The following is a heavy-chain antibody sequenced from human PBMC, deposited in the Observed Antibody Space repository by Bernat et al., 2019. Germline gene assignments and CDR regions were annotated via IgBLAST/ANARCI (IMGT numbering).Heavy chain of an antibody. CDR3: AKGLGRNGNCYYYMDV. CDR1: GFTFRSYA. V-gene: IGHV3-23*01. J-gene: IGHJ6*03. CDR2: IGNSGAST. Sequence: EVQLLESGGSLVQPGGSLRLSCAASGFTFRSYAMTWVRQAPGKGLGWVSAIGNSGASTYYADSVKGRFTISRDNSKNTLYLKMNSLRAEDTAVYYCAKGLGRNGNCYYYMDVWGKGTTVTVSS. D-gene: IGHD1-14*01.